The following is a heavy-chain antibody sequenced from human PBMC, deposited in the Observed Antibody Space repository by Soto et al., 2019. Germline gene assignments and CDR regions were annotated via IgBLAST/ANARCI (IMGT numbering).Heavy chain of an antibody. J-gene: IGHJ4*02. CDR2: ISSSSSTI. CDR1: GFTFSSYS. Sequence: GGSLRLSCAASGFTFSSYSMKWVRQAPGKGLEWVSYISSSSSTISYADSVKGRFTISRDNAKNSVYLHMKSLRAEDTAVYYCASWAPAVFDYWGQGTLVTVSS. CDR3: ASWAPAVFDY. V-gene: IGHV3-48*01. D-gene: IGHD2-2*01.